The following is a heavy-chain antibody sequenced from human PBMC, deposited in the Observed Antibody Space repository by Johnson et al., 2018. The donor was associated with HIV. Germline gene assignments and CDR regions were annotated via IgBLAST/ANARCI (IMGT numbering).Heavy chain of an antibody. Sequence: VQLVESGGGVVQPGRSLRLSCAASGFTFSDYYMSWIRQAPGKGLEWVSYISSSGSTIYYADSVKGRFTISRDNSKNMLFLQMNSLRAEDTAVYYCARDRHTVPGPDAFDIWGQGTMVTVSS. CDR2: ISSSGSTI. J-gene: IGHJ3*02. CDR1: GFTFSDYY. V-gene: IGHV3-11*04. CDR3: ARDRHTVPGPDAFDI. D-gene: IGHD6-19*01.